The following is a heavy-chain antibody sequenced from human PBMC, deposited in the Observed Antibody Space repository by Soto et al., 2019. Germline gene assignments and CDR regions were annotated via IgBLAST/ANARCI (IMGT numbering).Heavy chain of an antibody. CDR3: AIATGFWRRYYLDDAFHI. CDR2: IWYDGSNK. Sequence: GGSLRLSCAASGFTFSSYGMHWVRQAPGKGLEWVAVIWYDGSNKYYADSVKGRFTISRDNSKNTLYLQMNSLRADDTAVYYRAIATGFWRRYYLDDAFHICGPGPIVTLS. V-gene: IGHV3-33*08. D-gene: IGHD3-3*01. CDR1: GFTFSSYG. J-gene: IGHJ3*02.